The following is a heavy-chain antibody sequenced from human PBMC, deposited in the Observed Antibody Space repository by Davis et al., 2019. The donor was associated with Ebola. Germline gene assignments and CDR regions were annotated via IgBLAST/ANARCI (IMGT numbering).Heavy chain of an antibody. J-gene: IGHJ6*02. D-gene: IGHD2-2*01. V-gene: IGHV4-39*07. CDR1: GGSISSSSYY. Sequence: SETLSLTCTVSGGSISSSSYYWGWIRQPPGKGLEWIGNIYSSGSTYYNPSLKSRVTISADTSKNQLSLNLRSATAADTAVYYCARLETSNYCSSTTCFRYGMDVWGQGTTVTVSS. CDR3: ARLETSNYCSSTTCFRYGMDV. CDR2: IYSSGST.